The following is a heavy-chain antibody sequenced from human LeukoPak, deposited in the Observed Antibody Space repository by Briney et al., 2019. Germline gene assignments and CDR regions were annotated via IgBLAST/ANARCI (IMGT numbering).Heavy chain of an antibody. Sequence: GGSLRLSCAASGFTFSSYSMNWVRQAPGKGLEWVSYISSSSSYIYYADSVKGRFTISRDNAKNSLYLQMNSLRAEDTAVYYCASFGDSSSWYSNDAFDIWGQGTMVTVSS. CDR1: GFTFSSYS. J-gene: IGHJ3*02. CDR3: ASFGDSSSWYSNDAFDI. D-gene: IGHD6-13*01. CDR2: ISSSSSYI. V-gene: IGHV3-21*01.